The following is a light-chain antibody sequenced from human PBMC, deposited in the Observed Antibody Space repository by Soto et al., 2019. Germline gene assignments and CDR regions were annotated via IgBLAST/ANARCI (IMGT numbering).Light chain of an antibody. CDR1: SSNTGAGYD. V-gene: IGLV1-40*01. Sequence: QSVLTQPPSVSGAPGQRVTISCTGSSSNTGAGYDVHWYQQLPGTAPKLLIYGNSNRPSGVPDRISGSKSGTSASLAITGLQAEDEADYYCQSSDSSLSGWVFGGGTKLTVL. CDR2: GNS. J-gene: IGLJ3*02. CDR3: QSSDSSLSGWV.